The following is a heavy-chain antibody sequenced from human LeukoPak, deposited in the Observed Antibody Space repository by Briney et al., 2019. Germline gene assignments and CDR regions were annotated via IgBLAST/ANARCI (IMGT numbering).Heavy chain of an antibody. J-gene: IGHJ6*03. CDR3: ARRRGLDHYYYYYYMDV. CDR2: MSPNSGNT. V-gene: IGHV1-8*01. Sequence: GASVKVSCKASGYTFTSYDINWVRQATGQGLEWMGWMSPNSGNTGYAQKFQGRVTMTRNTSISTAYMELSSLRSEDTAVYYCARRRGLDHYYYYYYMDVWGKGTTVTVSS. CDR1: GYTFTSYD. D-gene: IGHD3-10*01.